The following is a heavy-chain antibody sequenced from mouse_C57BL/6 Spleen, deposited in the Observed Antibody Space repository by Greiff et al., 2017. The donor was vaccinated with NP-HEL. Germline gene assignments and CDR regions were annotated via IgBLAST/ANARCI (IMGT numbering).Heavy chain of an antibody. J-gene: IGHJ4*01. Sequence: QVQLQQPGAELVKPGASVKLSCKASGYTFTSYWMHWVKQRPGQGLEWIGMIHPNSGSTNYNEKFKSKATLTVDKSSSTAYMQLSSLTSEDSAVYYCAHYDDGYAMDYWGQGTSVTVSS. D-gene: IGHD2-4*01. V-gene: IGHV1-64*01. CDR2: IHPNSGST. CDR1: GYTFTSYW. CDR3: AHYDDGYAMDY.